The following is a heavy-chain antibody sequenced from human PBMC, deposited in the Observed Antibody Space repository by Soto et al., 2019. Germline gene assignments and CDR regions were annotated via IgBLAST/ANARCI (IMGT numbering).Heavy chain of an antibody. CDR3: ARHLLPVIAAAGPAYYGMDV. J-gene: IGHJ6*04. CDR1: GYSFTSYW. CDR2: IYPGDSDT. V-gene: IGHV5-51*01. D-gene: IGHD6-13*01. Sequence: GESLKISCKGSGYSFTSYWIGLVRQIPGKDLEWMGIIYPGDSDTRYSPSFQGQVTIAADTSISTAYLQWSSLKASDTAMYYCARHLLPVIAAAGPAYYGMDVWGKGTTVTVSS.